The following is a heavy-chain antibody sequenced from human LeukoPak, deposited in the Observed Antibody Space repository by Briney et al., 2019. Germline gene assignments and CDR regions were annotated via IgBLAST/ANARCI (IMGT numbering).Heavy chain of an antibody. CDR2: IHYSGST. J-gene: IGHJ3*02. CDR3: ARARYVNSFYAFDI. CDR1: GGSISSYH. V-gene: IGHV4-59*13. D-gene: IGHD3-9*01. Sequence: SETLSLTCTVFGGSISSYHWSWIRQPPGKGLEWIGYIHYSGSTNYNPSLKSRVTIFGDTSKNQFFLKLSSVTAADTAVYYCARARYVNSFYAFDIWGQGTLVTVSS.